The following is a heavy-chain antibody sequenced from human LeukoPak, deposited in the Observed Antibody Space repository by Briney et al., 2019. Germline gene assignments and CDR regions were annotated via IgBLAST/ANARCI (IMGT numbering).Heavy chain of an antibody. J-gene: IGHJ1*01. CDR2: SNDSGGT. CDR1: GGTFSGYY. D-gene: IGHD3-9*01. V-gene: IGHV4-34*01. CDR3: ARVPTTYDILTGYYPEYFQH. Sequence: SETLSLTCAVYGGTFSGYYWSWIRQPPGKRLEWVGESNDSGGTNYNPSLKSRVTISADKSKNQVSLKLTSVTAADTAVYYCARVPTTYDILTGYYPEYFQHWGQGTLVTVSS.